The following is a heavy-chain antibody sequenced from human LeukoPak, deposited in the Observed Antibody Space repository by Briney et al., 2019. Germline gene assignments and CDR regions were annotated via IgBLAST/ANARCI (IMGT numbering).Heavy chain of an antibody. CDR3: ARGLKSYYYDSSGYLTFDY. V-gene: IGHV1-46*01. CDR2: INPSGGST. Sequence: GASVKVSCKASGYTFTSYYMHWVRQAPGQGLGWMGIINPSGGSTSYAQKFQGRVTMTRDMSTSTAYMELSRLRSDDTAVYYCARGLKSYYYDSSGYLTFDYWGQGTLVTVSS. J-gene: IGHJ4*02. D-gene: IGHD3-22*01. CDR1: GYTFTSYY.